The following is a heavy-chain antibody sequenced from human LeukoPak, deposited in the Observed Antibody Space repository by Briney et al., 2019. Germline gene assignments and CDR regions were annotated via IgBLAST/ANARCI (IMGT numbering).Heavy chain of an antibody. D-gene: IGHD3-22*01. J-gene: IGHJ4*02. V-gene: IGHV2-5*01. CDR3: AQIVPYYYDSSGYYYYFDY. Sequence: KASGPTLVNPTQTLTLTCTFSGFSLSTSGVGVGWIRQPPGKALEWLALIYWNDDKRYSPSLKSRLPIPSDAAKNQVVLTMTNVDPVDTATYYCAQIVPYYYDSSGYYYYFDYWGQGTLVTVSS. CDR2: IYWNDDK. CDR1: GFSLSTSGVG.